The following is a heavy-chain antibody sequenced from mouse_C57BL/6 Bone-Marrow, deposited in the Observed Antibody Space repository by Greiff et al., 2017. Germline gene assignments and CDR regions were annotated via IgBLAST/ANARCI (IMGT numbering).Heavy chain of an antibody. D-gene: IGHD2-3*01. J-gene: IGHJ3*01. CDR2: INPSSGYT. Sequence: QVQLKESGAELARPGASVKMSCKASGYTFTSYTMHWVKQRPGQGLEWIGYINPSSGYTKYNQKFKDKATLTADKSSSTAYMQLSSLTSEDSAVYYCARSVRGYFRFWFAYWGQGTLVTVSA. CDR3: ARSVRGYFRFWFAY. V-gene: IGHV1-4*01. CDR1: GYTFTSYT.